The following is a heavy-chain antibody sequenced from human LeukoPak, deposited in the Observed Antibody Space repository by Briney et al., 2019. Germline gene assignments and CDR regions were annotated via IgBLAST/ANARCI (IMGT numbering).Heavy chain of an antibody. J-gene: IGHJ4*02. V-gene: IGHV3-23*01. CDR2: ISGSGGST. CDR3: AKGRWFGELSLDY. CDR1: GFTFSSYG. Sequence: GGSLRLSCAASGFTFSSYGMSWVRQAPGKGLEWVSAISGSGGSTYYADSVKGRLTISRDNSKNTLYLQMNSLRAEDTAVYYCAKGRWFGELSLDYWGQGTLVTVSS. D-gene: IGHD3-10*01.